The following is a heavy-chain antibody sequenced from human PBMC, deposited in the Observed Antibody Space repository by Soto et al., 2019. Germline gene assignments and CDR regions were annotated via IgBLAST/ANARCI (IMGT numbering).Heavy chain of an antibody. CDR2: INTYNGNT. CDR1: GYSFTRYG. CDR3: AMVDVYVTPSPQDV. Sequence: QVQLAQSRAEVKNPGASVKVSCKASGYSFTRYGIAWARQAPGQGLEWMGWINTYNGNTTYAQNLQGRVTLTTDTSTSTAYMELTSLRSNDTAIYYCAMVDVYVTPSPQDVWGQGTTVIVSS. J-gene: IGHJ6*02. D-gene: IGHD3-16*01. V-gene: IGHV1-18*01.